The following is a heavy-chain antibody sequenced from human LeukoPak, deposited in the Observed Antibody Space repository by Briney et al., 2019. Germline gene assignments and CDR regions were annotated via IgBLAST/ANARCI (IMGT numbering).Heavy chain of an antibody. CDR2: ISSSGSTI. Sequence: GGSLRLSCAASGFTFSDYYMSWIRQAPGKGLEWVSYISSSGSTIYYADSVKGRFTISRDNAKNSLYPQMNSLRAEDTAVYYCARRYYDSSGYYYEDYWGQGTLVTVSS. V-gene: IGHV3-11*04. CDR3: ARRYYDSSGYYYEDY. J-gene: IGHJ4*02. D-gene: IGHD3-22*01. CDR1: GFTFSDYY.